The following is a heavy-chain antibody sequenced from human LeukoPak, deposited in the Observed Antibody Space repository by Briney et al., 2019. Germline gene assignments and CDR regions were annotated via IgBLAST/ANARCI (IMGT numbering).Heavy chain of an antibody. CDR3: ATPAWVANNYCYYGMDV. J-gene: IGHJ6*02. CDR2: FDPEDGET. CDR1: GYTLTELS. V-gene: IGHV1-24*01. D-gene: IGHD1-26*01. Sequence: ASVKVSCKVSGYTLTELSMHWVRQAPGKGLEWMGGFDPEDGETIYAQKFQGRVTMTEDTSTDTAYMELSSLRSEDTAVYYCATPAWVANNYCYYGMDVWGQGTTVTVSS.